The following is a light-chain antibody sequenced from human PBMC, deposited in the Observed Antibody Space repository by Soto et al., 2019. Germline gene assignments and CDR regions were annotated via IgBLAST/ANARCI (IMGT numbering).Light chain of an antibody. V-gene: IGKV1-39*01. CDR3: QQSYSPPPH. J-gene: IGKJ4*01. Sequence: DIQMTQSPSSLSASVGGRVTITCRASHNIRSYLNWYQQRPGKAPKLLIYGASSLESGVPPRFSGSGSGTDFTLTIGGLQPEDFATYYCQQSYSPPPHFGGGTKVDIK. CDR2: GAS. CDR1: HNIRSY.